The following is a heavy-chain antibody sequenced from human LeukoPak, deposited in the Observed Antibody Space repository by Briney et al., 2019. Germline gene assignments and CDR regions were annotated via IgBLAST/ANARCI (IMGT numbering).Heavy chain of an antibody. D-gene: IGHD5-18*01. J-gene: IGHJ4*02. V-gene: IGHV3-30-3*01. Sequence: GGSLRLSCAASGFTFSSYAMHWVRQAPGKGLEWVAVISYDGSNKYYADSVKGRFTISRDNSKNTLYLQMNSLRAEDTAVYYCASWGYSYGYGFDYWGQGTLVTVSS. CDR2: ISYDGSNK. CDR3: ASWGYSYGYGFDY. CDR1: GFTFSSYA.